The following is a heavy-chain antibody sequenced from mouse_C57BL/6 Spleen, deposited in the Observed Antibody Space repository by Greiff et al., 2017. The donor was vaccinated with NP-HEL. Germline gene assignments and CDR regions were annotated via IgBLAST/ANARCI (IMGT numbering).Heavy chain of an antibody. J-gene: IGHJ3*01. D-gene: IGHD3-2*02. V-gene: IGHV1-50*01. CDR2: IDPSDSYT. CDR1: GYTFTSYW. Sequence: QVQLQQPGAELVKPGASVKLSCKASGYTFTSYWMQWVKQRPGQGLEWIGEIDPSDSYTNYNQKFKSKATLTVDTSSSTAYMQLSSLTSEDSAVYYCAREGQLRLPWFAYWGQGTLVTVSA. CDR3: AREGQLRLPWFAY.